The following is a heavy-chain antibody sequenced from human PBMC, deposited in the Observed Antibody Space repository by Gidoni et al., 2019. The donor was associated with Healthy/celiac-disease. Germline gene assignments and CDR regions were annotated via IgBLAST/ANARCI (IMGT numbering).Heavy chain of an antibody. Sequence: GLVKPSQTLSLTCAISGDSVSSNSAAWNWIRQSPSRGLEWLGRTYYRSKWYNDYAVSVKSRITINPDTSKNQFSLQLNSVTPEDTAVYYCARSPTARPGPLYYYYYMDVWGKGTTVTVSS. J-gene: IGHJ6*03. CDR3: ARSPTARPGPLYYYYYMDV. V-gene: IGHV6-1*01. D-gene: IGHD6-6*01. CDR2: TYYRSKWYN. CDR1: GDSVSSNSAA.